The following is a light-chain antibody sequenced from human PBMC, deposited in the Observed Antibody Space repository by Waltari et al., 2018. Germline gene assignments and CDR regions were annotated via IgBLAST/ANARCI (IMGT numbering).Light chain of an antibody. Sequence: QLVLTQSPSASASLVASVKLTSTLDSGLRGHTVAWRLQQPEEGPRYLMKINSDGSHSKGDEIPDRFSGSSSGAERYLTISSVQSEDEADYYCQTGGHGTWVFGGGTKLTVL. V-gene: IGLV4-69*01. CDR1: SGLRGHT. CDR2: INSDGSH. J-gene: IGLJ3*02. CDR3: QTGGHGTWV.